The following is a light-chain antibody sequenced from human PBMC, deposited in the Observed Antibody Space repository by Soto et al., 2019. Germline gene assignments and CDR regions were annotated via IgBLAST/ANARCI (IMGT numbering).Light chain of an antibody. CDR3: QQYGNSPPNT. J-gene: IGKJ5*01. CDR2: GTS. Sequence: DIVLTQSPGTLSLSPGERATLSCMASQSVSSNYLAGYQQKPGQAPRLLIYGTSNRATGIPDRFTGSGSGTDFTLTISRLEPEDFGVYYCQQYGNSPPNTFGQGTRLDIE. CDR1: QSVSSNY. V-gene: IGKV3-20*01.